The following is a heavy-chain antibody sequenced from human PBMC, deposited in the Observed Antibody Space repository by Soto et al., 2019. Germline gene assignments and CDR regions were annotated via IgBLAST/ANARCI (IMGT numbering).Heavy chain of an antibody. CDR2: IKSKTDGGTT. CDR3: TRFAYSSSWSVIDY. Sequence: GGSLRLSCAASGFTFSTAWINWVRQAPGKGLEWVGRIKSKTDGGTTEYAASVKGRFTISRDDSKSIAYLQMNSLKTEDTAVYYCTRFAYSSSWSVIDYWGQGTLVTVSS. CDR1: GFTFSTAW. V-gene: IGHV3-15*07. D-gene: IGHD6-13*01. J-gene: IGHJ4*02.